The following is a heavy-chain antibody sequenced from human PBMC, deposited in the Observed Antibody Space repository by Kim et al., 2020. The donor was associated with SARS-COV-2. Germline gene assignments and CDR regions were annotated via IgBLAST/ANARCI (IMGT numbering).Heavy chain of an antibody. CDR1: GGTFSSYA. J-gene: IGHJ4*02. Sequence: SVKVSCKASGGTFSSYAISWVRQAPGQGLEWMGGIIPIFGTANYAQKFQGRVTITADESTSTAYMELSSLRSEDTAVYYCARYSRESSSLYYFDYWGQGTLVTVSS. CDR2: IIPIFGTA. CDR3: ARYSRESSSLYYFDY. V-gene: IGHV1-69*13. D-gene: IGHD6-6*01.